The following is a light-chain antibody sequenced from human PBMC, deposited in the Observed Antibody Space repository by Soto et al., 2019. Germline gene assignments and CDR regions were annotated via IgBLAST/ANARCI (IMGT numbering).Light chain of an antibody. J-gene: IGLJ2*01. V-gene: IGLV4-69*01. CDR3: QTWGTDIVV. CDR1: SVHSSYA. Sequence: QPVLTQSPSASASLGASVKLTGTLSSVHSSYAIAWHQQQPEKGPRYLMKLNSDGSHSKGDGIPDRFSGSSSGAERYLTISSLQSEDEADYYCQTWGTDIVVFGGGTKLTVL. CDR2: LNSDGSH.